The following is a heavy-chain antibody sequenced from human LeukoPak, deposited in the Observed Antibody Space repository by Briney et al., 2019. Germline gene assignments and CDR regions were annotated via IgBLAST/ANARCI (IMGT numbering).Heavy chain of an antibody. J-gene: IGHJ4*02. CDR2: INAGNGNT. V-gene: IGHV1-3*01. Sequence: ASVKVSCKASGYTFTSYAMHWVRQAPGQRLEWTGWINAGNGNTKYSQKFQGRVTITRDTSASTAYMELSSLRSEDTAVYYCARDEGRWYFDYWGQGTLVTVSS. D-gene: IGHD3-16*01. CDR1: GYTFTSYA. CDR3: ARDEGRWYFDY.